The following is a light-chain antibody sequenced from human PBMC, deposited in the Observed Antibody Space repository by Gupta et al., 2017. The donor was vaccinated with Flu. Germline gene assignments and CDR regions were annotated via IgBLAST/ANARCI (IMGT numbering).Light chain of an antibody. CDR3: QQRSVWPLT. V-gene: IGKV3-11*01. Sequence: EIVLTPSPVTLSLSPGVTATLSCRTSESIGDYLSWFQQKPGQAPKLLIYHASMRATGIPPRFSGSGSGTEFTLTISILEPEDFAIYYCQQRSVWPLTFGRGTKVEIK. CDR1: ESIGDY. J-gene: IGKJ4*01. CDR2: HAS.